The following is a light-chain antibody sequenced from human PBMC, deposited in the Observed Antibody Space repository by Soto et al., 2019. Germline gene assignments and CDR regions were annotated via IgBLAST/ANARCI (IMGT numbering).Light chain of an antibody. Sequence: QSALTQPPSASGSLGQSVTISCTGTSSDVGGYNSVSWHQQHPGKAPKLMIYEVTKRPSGVPDRFSGSKSGNTASLTVSGLQAEDEADYYCSSFAGGGNPVLFGGGTQLTVL. CDR2: EVT. V-gene: IGLV2-8*01. J-gene: IGLJ2*01. CDR1: SSDVGGYNS. CDR3: SSFAGGGNPVL.